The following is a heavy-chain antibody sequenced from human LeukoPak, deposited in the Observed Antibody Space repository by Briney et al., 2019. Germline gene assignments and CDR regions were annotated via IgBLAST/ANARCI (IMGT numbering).Heavy chain of an antibody. D-gene: IGHD3-22*01. CDR2: INSDGTGK. Sequence: GGSLRLSCAVSGFTLSSYWMSWVRQAPGKGLEWVASINSDGTGKYYVDSVKGRFTISRDNGADSVYLEMNSLRAEDTAVYFCARLQGNYNTYDYWGQGTLVTVSS. CDR3: ARLQGNYNTYDY. CDR1: GFTLSSYW. J-gene: IGHJ4*02. V-gene: IGHV3-7*01.